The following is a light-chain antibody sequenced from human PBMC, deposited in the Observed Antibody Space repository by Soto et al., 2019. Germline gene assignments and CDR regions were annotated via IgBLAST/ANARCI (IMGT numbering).Light chain of an antibody. V-gene: IGKV3-15*01. J-gene: IGKJ4*01. Sequence: EIVVTQSPALLSVSPGERVTLSCRASQSVSSSIAWYQQKLGQAPRLLIYGASTRATGIPARFSGSGSGTEFFLTISSLQSEDFAMYYCQHYNNWLGTFGGGTKVEIK. CDR2: GAS. CDR1: QSVSSS. CDR3: QHYNNWLGT.